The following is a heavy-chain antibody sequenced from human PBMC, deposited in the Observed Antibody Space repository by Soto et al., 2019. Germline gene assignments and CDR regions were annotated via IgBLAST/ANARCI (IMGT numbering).Heavy chain of an antibody. V-gene: IGHV3-13*01. Sequence: GGSLRLSCATSGFDVNNYDMFWVRQPTGKGLEWVSAIGTKADTFYPDSVKGRFTISRENARNSLYLQMNSLRAGDTGVYYCARSPSGSYPSGNALDIWGQGTMVTVSS. CDR1: GFDVNNYD. D-gene: IGHD1-26*01. CDR3: ARSPSGSYPSGNALDI. J-gene: IGHJ3*02. CDR2: IGTKADT.